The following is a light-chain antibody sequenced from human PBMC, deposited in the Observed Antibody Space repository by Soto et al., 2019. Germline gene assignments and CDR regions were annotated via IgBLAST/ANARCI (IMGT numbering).Light chain of an antibody. Sequence: DIQMTQSPSSLSASVGDRVTIACLASQDIGHYLAWYQQKPGKLPKLLISDASVLRSGVSSRFSSSGSGTDFTLTISSLQPEDVATYFCQKYNSAPWTCGQGTKVDIK. V-gene: IGKV1-27*01. CDR1: QDIGHY. CDR2: DAS. CDR3: QKYNSAPWT. J-gene: IGKJ1*01.